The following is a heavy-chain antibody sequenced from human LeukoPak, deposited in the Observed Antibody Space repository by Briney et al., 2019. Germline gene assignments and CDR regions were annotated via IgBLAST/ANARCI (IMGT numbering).Heavy chain of an antibody. Sequence: PGGSLRLSCAASGFTFDDYAMHWVRQAPGKGLEWVSLISWDGGSTYYADSVKGRFTISRDNSKNSLYLQMNSLRAEDTALYYCARKGSRDGYNWNAGGIDYWGQGTLVTVSS. CDR3: ARKGSRDGYNWNAGGIDY. V-gene: IGHV3-43D*03. CDR2: ISWDGGST. J-gene: IGHJ4*02. D-gene: IGHD5-24*01. CDR1: GFTFDDYA.